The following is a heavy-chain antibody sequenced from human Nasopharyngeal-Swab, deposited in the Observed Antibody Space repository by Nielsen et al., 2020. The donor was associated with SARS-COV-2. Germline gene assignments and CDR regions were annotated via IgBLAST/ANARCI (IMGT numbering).Heavy chain of an antibody. J-gene: IGHJ4*02. CDR1: GYTLTGYY. V-gene: IGHV1-2*02. D-gene: IGHD4-17*01. CDR2: INPHSRGT. CDR3: ARDDYGDYGYFGH. Sequence: SVKVSCKASGYTLTGYYMHWVRQAPGKGLEWMGWINPHSRGTKYAQKFQGRVTMTSDTSINTAYMELRRLRSDDTAVYYCARDDYGDYGYFGHWGQGTLVTVSS.